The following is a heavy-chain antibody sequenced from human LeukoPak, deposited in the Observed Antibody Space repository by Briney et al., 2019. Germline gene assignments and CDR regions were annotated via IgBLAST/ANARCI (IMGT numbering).Heavy chain of an antibody. D-gene: IGHD3-10*01. J-gene: IGHJ6*03. CDR1: GRSFSGYY. CDR3: AAMVQGVIRLGYYYYYMDV. V-gene: IGHV4-34*01. Sequence: PSETLSLTCAVYGRSFSGYYWSWIRQPPGKGLEWIGEINHSGSTNYNPSLKSRVTISVDTSKNQFSLKLSSVTAADTAVYYCAAMVQGVIRLGYYYYYMDVWGKGTTVTVSS. CDR2: INHSGST.